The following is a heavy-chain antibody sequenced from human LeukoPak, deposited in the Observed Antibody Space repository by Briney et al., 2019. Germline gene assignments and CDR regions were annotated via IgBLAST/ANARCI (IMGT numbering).Heavy chain of an antibody. V-gene: IGHV4-59*01. CDR3: ARDYY. CDR1: GVSISNYY. Sequence: SETLSLTRTVSGVSISNYYWSWIRQPPGKGLEWIGYIYYSGSTNYNPSLQSRATISVDPSKSQFSLRLSSVTAADTAVYYCARDYYWGQGILVTVSS. J-gene: IGHJ4*02. CDR2: IYYSGST.